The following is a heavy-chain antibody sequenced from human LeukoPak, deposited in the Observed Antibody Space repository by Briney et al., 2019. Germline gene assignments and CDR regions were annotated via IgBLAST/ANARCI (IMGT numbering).Heavy chain of an antibody. J-gene: IGHJ6*03. V-gene: IGHV3-30-3*01. D-gene: IGHD2-2*01. CDR1: GFTISSYA. CDR2: ISYDGSNK. Sequence: GGSLRLSCAASGFTISSYAMHWVRQAPGKGLEWVAVISYDGSNKYYADSVKGRFTISRDNSKNTLYLQMNSLRAEDTAVYYCARYFSYQLPPYYYYMDVWGKGTTVTVSS. CDR3: ARYFSYQLPPYYYYMDV.